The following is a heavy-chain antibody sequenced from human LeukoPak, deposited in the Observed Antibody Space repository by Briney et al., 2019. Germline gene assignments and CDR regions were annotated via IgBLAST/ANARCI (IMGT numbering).Heavy chain of an antibody. J-gene: IGHJ5*02. CDR3: ARILIVVVPAATGGFDP. D-gene: IGHD2-2*01. CDR1: GVSISSGGYY. V-gene: IGHV4-31*03. Sequence: SQTLSLTCTVSGVSISSGGYYWSWIRQHPGKGLEWFGYIYYSGSTYYNPSLKSRVTISVDTSKNQFSLKLSSVTAADTAVYYCARILIVVVPAATGGFDPWGQGTLVTVSS. CDR2: IYYSGST.